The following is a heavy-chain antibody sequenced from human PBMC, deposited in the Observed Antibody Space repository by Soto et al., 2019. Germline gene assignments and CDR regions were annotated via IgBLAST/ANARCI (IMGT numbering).Heavy chain of an antibody. CDR1: DGSINSGDYY. V-gene: IGHV4-30-4*01. CDR3: AGGGGLLWLPAFDS. Sequence: SETLSLTCTVSDGSINSGDYYWSWIRQPPGKGLEWIGYILNSGSTYFNPSLRSRVTSSVDTSNNQFSLNLNFVTAADTAVYFWAGGGGLLWLPAFDSWGQGILVTVSS. CDR2: ILNSGST. D-gene: IGHD3-16*01. J-gene: IGHJ5*01.